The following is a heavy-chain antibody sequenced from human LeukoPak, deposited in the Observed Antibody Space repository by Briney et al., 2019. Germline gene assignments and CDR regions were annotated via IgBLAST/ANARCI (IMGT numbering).Heavy chain of an antibody. CDR1: GYTFTNYN. Sequence: GASVKVSCKPSGYTFTNYNLAWVRQAPGKGLEWMGWISPYNGDTNYAPKFQGRVTLTTDTSTSTGYMELRNLRSDDTAVYYCAREAADHLDYWGQGTLVTVSS. CDR3: AREAADHLDY. CDR2: ISPYNGDT. V-gene: IGHV1-18*01. J-gene: IGHJ4*02.